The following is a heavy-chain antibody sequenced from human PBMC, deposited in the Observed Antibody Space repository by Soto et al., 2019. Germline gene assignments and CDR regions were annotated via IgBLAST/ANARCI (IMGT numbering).Heavy chain of an antibody. V-gene: IGHV4-34*01. Sequence: SETLSLTCAVYGGSLSGSYWSWIRQPPGTGLEWIGEIHHSGSTYYNPSLKSRVTLSVDTSKNQFSLKLNSVTAADTAVYYCARPGYCSDGTCYTDYWGQGTLVTVYS. D-gene: IGHD2-15*01. CDR1: GGSLSGSY. J-gene: IGHJ4*02. CDR3: ARPGYCSDGTCYTDY. CDR2: IHHSGST.